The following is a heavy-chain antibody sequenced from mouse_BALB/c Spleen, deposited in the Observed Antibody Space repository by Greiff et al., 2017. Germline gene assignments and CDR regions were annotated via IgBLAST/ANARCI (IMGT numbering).Heavy chain of an antibody. Sequence: VQLQQSGAELVRPGSSVKISCKASGYAFSSYWMNWVKQRPGQGLEWIGQIYPGDGDTNYNGKFKGKATLTADKSSSTAYMQLSSLTSEDSAVYFCARGDYGSGFAYWGQGTLVTVSA. D-gene: IGHD1-1*01. V-gene: IGHV1-80*01. CDR3: ARGDYGSGFAY. CDR1: GYAFSSYW. J-gene: IGHJ3*01. CDR2: IYPGDGDT.